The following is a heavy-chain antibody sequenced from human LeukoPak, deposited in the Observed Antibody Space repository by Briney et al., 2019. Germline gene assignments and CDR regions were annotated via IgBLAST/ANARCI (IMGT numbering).Heavy chain of an antibody. CDR1: GFTVSSNY. Sequence: PGGSLRLSCAASGFTVSSNYMSWVRQAPGKGLEWVSVIYSGGSTYYADSVKGRFTISRDNSKNTLYLQMNSLRAEDTAVYYCAAAGLYYYYGMDVWGQGTTVTVSS. J-gene: IGHJ6*02. V-gene: IGHV3-53*01. CDR2: IYSGGST. D-gene: IGHD6-13*01. CDR3: AAAGLYYYYGMDV.